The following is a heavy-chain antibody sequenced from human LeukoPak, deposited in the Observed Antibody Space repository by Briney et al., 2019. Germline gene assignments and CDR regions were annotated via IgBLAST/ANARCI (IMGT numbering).Heavy chain of an antibody. CDR2: LFYGGDT. V-gene: IGHV4-39*07. D-gene: IGHD2-2*01. Sequence: PSETLSLTCTVSGGSISRTTYYWGWIRQPPGRGLEWIGGLFYGGDTYYNPSLKSRVTISVDKSKNQFSLKLSSVTAADTAVYYCAGGGYCSSASCHAPLFDWWGPGILVTVSS. CDR3: AGGGYCSSASCHAPLFDW. CDR1: GGSISRTTYY. J-gene: IGHJ4*02.